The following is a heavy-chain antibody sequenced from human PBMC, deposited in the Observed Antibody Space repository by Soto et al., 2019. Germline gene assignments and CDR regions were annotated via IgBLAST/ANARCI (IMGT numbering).Heavy chain of an antibody. CDR1: GYSFTGYY. Sequence: ASVKVSCKASGYSFTGYYIHWLRQAPGQGLEWMGWIYPNSGDTKSAQKFQGRLTLTRDTSITTAYMELSSLRSDDTAIYYCATLQTSGWYGVHWGQGTLVTVSS. V-gene: IGHV1-2*02. CDR3: ATLQTSGWYGVH. J-gene: IGHJ4*02. CDR2: IYPNSGDT. D-gene: IGHD6-19*01.